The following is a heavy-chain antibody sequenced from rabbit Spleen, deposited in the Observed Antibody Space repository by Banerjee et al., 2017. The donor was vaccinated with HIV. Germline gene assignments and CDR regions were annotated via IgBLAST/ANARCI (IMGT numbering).Heavy chain of an antibody. CDR1: GFSFSSNYY. CDR3: ARAVWSTTGYYDL. V-gene: IGHV1S43*01. Sequence: QLEESGGDLVKPGASLTLTCTASGFSFSSNYYMCWVRQAPGKGLEWIACIYTGSSGSTYYASWVNGRFTISRSTSLNTVDLKMTSLTGADTATYFCARAVWSTTGYYDLWGQGTLVTVS. D-gene: IGHD1-1*01. J-gene: IGHJ3*01. CDR2: IYTGSSGST.